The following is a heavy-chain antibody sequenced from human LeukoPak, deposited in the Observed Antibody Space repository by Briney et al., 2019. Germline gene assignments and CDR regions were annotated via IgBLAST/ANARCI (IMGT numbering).Heavy chain of an antibody. J-gene: IGHJ5*02. D-gene: IGHD3-3*01. CDR2: INSDGSST. V-gene: IGHV3-74*01. Sequence: GGSLRLSCVASGFTLSSYWMHWVRQAPGKGLVWVSRINSDGSSTSYADSVKGRFTISRDNAKTTLYLQMNSLRAEDTAVYYCARDNDVTIFGAGHNWFDPWGQGTLVTVSS. CDR1: GFTLSSYW. CDR3: ARDNDVTIFGAGHNWFDP.